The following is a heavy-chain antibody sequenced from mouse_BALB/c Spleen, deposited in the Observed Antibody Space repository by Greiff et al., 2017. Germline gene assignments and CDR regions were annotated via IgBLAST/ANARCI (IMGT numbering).Heavy chain of an antibody. Sequence: QVQLKQPGAELVKPGAPVKLSCKASGYTFTSYWMNWVKQRPGRGLEWIGRIDPSDSETHYNQKFKDKATLTVDKSSSTAYIQLSSLTSEDSAVYYCARSRYDYWGQGTTLTVSS. D-gene: IGHD2-14*01. V-gene: IGHV1-69*02. J-gene: IGHJ2*01. CDR1: GYTFTSYW. CDR3: ARSRYDY. CDR2: IDPSDSET.